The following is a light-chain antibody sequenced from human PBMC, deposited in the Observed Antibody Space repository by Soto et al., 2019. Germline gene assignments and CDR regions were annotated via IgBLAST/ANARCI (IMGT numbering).Light chain of an antibody. J-gene: IGKJ1*01. CDR3: QQYYSYPRT. V-gene: IGKV1-8*01. CDR2: ASS. Sequence: AIQMTQSPSSFSASTGDRVTITCRASQGISSYLAWYQQKPGKAPKLLIYASSTLQSGVPARFSGSGSGTDFTLTISCLQSEDFATYYGQQYYSYPRTFGQGTKGDIK. CDR1: QGISSY.